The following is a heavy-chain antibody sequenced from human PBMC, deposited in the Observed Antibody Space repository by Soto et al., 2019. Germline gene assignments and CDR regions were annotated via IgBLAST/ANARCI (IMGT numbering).Heavy chain of an antibody. CDR2: ISSSSSYI. J-gene: IGHJ6*02. D-gene: IGHD3-3*01. Sequence: GGSLRLSCAASGFTFSSYSMNWVRQAPGKGLEWVSSISSSSSYIYYADSVKGRFTISRDNAKNSLYLQMNSLRAEDTAVYYCARGRRGRSLRCLEWHHKLYYYGMDVWGQGTTVTVSS. CDR3: ARGRRGRSLRCLEWHHKLYYYGMDV. V-gene: IGHV3-21*01. CDR1: GFTFSSYS.